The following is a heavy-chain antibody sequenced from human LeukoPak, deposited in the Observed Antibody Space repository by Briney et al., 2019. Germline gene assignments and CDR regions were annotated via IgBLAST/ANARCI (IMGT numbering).Heavy chain of an antibody. V-gene: IGHV3-21*01. J-gene: IGHJ4*02. CDR2: MSGSSTYI. CDR3: AKFETRGNTDFDY. Sequence: GGSLRLSCAASGFSFSSYSMNWVRQAPGKGLEWVSSMSGSSTYIFYADSVKGRFTISRDDARNSLYLQMNSLRAEDTAVYYCAKFETRGNTDFDYWGQGTLVTVSS. D-gene: IGHD2/OR15-2a*01. CDR1: GFSFSSYS.